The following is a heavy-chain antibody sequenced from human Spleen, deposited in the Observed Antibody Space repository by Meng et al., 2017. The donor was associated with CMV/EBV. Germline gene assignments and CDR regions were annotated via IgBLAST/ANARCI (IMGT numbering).Heavy chain of an antibody. V-gene: IGHV3-33*06. Sequence: GGSLRLSCAASGFTFNNYGMHWVRQTPGKGLEWVAIIWYDGNNKYYADSVKGRFTISRDNSNNTLYLQLNSLRVEDTAIYYCAKDRRVGSVGHFDYWGPGTLVTVSS. J-gene: IGHJ4*02. D-gene: IGHD1-26*01. CDR3: AKDRRVGSVGHFDY. CDR1: GFTFNNYG. CDR2: IWYDGNNK.